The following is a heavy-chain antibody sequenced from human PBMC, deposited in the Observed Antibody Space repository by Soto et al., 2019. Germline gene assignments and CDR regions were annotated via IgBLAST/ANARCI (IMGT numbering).Heavy chain of an antibody. J-gene: IGHJ6*02. D-gene: IGHD1-1*01. Sequence: AASVKVSFKASGYAFSNYGISWLRQAPGQGPEWMAWMNPNSGNTGYTQKFQGRVAMTRDASINTAYMQLFRLTSDDTAVYYCARGVRHPYGTRWHHDVLNGWGQGTTVTVSS. CDR1: GYAFSNYG. CDR3: ARGVRHPYGTRWHHDVLNG. CDR2: MNPNSGNT. V-gene: IGHV1-8*01.